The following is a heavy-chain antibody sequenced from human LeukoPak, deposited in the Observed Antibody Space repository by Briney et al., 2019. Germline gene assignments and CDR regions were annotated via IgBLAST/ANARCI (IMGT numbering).Heavy chain of an antibody. V-gene: IGHV4-4*07. CDR1: GGSISLSYYY. J-gene: IGHJ4*02. Sequence: SETLSLTCSVSGGSISLSYYYWGWIRQPAGKGLEWIGRIYTSGSTNYNPSLKSRVTMSVDTSKNQFSLKLNSVTAADTAVYYCARVAVDTAMSTYDYWGQGTLVTVSS. CDR3: ARVAVDTAMSTYDY. D-gene: IGHD5-18*01. CDR2: IYTSGST.